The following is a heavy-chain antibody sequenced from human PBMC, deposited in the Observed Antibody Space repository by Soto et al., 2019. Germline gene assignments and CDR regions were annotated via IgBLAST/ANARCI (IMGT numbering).Heavy chain of an antibody. V-gene: IGHV3-15*01. J-gene: IGHJ4*02. Sequence: GGSLRLSCAASGFTFSNAWMSWVRQAPGKGLEWVCRIKSKTDGGTTDYAATVKGRFTISRDDSKNTLYLQMNSLKTEDTAVYYCTTGYGDSPFDYWGQGTLVTVSS. CDR3: TTGYGDSPFDY. CDR1: GFTFSNAW. D-gene: IGHD4-17*01. CDR2: IKSKTDGGTT.